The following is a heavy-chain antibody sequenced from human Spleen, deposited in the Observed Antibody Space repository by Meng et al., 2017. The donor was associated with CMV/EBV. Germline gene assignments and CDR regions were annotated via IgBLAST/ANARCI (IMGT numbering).Heavy chain of an antibody. CDR2: IYPGDSDT. Sequence: GESLKISCQASGYSFTTFWIGWVRQVPGKGLEWMGIIYPGDSDTRYSPSLQGQVTITADKSINTAYLQWRSLKASDTAMYYCASSGSTLGGHYYFDYWGQGTLVTVSS. V-gene: IGHV5-51*01. D-gene: IGHD1-26*01. CDR3: ASSGSTLGGHYYFDY. J-gene: IGHJ4*02. CDR1: GYSFTTFW.